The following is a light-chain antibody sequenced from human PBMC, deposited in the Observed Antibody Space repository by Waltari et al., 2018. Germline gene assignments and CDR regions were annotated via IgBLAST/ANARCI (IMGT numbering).Light chain of an antibody. Sequence: EIVMTHSPATLSVSPGERATLSCRASQSVSGNLAWYQQKPGQAPRLLIYGASTRATGIPARFSGSASGTEFTLTISSLQSEDSAVYYCQQYYDWRRVTFGQGTRLEIK. J-gene: IGKJ5*01. CDR2: GAS. V-gene: IGKV3D-15*01. CDR1: QSVSGN. CDR3: QQYYDWRRVT.